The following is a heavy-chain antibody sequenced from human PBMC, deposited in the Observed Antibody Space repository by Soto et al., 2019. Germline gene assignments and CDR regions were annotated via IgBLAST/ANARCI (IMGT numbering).Heavy chain of an antibody. Sequence: GESLKISCKGSGYSFTSYWIGWVRQMPGKGLEWMGIIYPSDSDTRYSPSFQGQVTISADKSISTAYLQWSSLKASDTAMYYCAGGGVRGVITRTRDYYGMDVWGQGTTVTLSS. J-gene: IGHJ6*02. CDR2: IYPSDSDT. V-gene: IGHV5-51*01. D-gene: IGHD3-10*01. CDR3: AGGGVRGVITRTRDYYGMDV. CDR1: GYSFTSYW.